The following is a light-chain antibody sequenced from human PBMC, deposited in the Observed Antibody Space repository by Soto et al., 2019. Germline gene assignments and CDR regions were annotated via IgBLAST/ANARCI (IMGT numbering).Light chain of an antibody. CDR1: SSDIGAYDY. J-gene: IGLJ3*02. Sequence: QSALTQPASLSGSPGQSITISCTGTSSDIGAYDYVSWFQQHPGKAPKLMISEVNNRPSGVSNRFSGSKSGNTAYLTISGLQVEDEAEYYCSSYTSSSPWVFGGGTKLTVL. CDR3: SSYTSSSPWV. CDR2: EVN. V-gene: IGLV2-14*01.